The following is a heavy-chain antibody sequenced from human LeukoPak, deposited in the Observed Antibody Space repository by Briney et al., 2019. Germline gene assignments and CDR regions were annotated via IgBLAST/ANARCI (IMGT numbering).Heavy chain of an antibody. V-gene: IGHV3-21*01. CDR2: ISSSSSYI. Sequence: GGSLRLSCAASGFTFSSYSMNWVRQAPGKGLEWVSSISSSSSYIYYADSVKGRFTISRDNAKNSLYLQMNSLRAEDTAVYYCARDAAKSGSPDDAFDIWGQGTMVTVSS. D-gene: IGHD1-26*01. CDR3: ARDAAKSGSPDDAFDI. CDR1: GFTFSSYS. J-gene: IGHJ3*02.